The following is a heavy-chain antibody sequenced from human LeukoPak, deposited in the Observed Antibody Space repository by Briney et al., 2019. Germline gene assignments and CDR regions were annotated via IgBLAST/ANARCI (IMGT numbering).Heavy chain of an antibody. Sequence: GALELSCAVSGFTFSTYAMSWVRQAPGKGLEWVSAIRGSGDSTYYADSVKGRFTISRDNSKNTLYLQMNSLRAEDTAVYYCAKRFRGSSGLYYFDYWGQGTLVTVSS. CDR3: AKRFRGSSGLYYFDY. CDR1: GFTFSTYA. J-gene: IGHJ4*02. CDR2: IRGSGDST. V-gene: IGHV3-23*01. D-gene: IGHD6-13*01.